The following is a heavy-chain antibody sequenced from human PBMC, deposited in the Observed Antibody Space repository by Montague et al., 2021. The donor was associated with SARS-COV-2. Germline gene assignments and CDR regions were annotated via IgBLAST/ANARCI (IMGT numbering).Heavy chain of an antibody. CDR2: INHSGST. CDR1: GGSISSGSYY. V-gene: IGHV4-61*01. J-gene: IGHJ6*02. D-gene: IGHD2-2*01. Sequence: SETLSLTCTVSGGSISSGSYYWSWIRQPPGKGLEWIGEINHSGSTXYNPSLKSRVTISVDTSKNQFSLKLSSVTAADTAVYYCTREGYQVLWTDYYYYGMDVWGQGTTVTVSS. CDR3: TREGYQVLWTDYYYYGMDV.